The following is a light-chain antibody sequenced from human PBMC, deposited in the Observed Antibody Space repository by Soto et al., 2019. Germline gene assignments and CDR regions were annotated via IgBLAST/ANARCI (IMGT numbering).Light chain of an antibody. Sequence: QSVLTRPASVSGSPAQSITISCNGTSNNVGGYKYVSWYQQHPGKAPKLMIYEVTNRPSGVSARFSGSKSGNTASLTISGLQAEDEADYYCSSYTIRSTVVFGGGTKVTVL. CDR2: EVT. J-gene: IGLJ2*01. V-gene: IGLV2-14*01. CDR3: SSYTIRSTVV. CDR1: SNNVGGYKY.